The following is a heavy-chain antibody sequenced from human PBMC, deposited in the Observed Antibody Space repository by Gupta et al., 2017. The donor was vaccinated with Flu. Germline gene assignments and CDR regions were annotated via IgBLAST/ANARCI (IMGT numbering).Heavy chain of an antibody. D-gene: IGHD3-22*01. CDR3: AKAATLSHYYDSSGYPYYFDY. CDR1: GFTFDDYA. CDR2: ISWNSGSI. V-gene: IGHV3-9*01. Sequence: EVQLVESGGGLVQPGRSLRLSCAASGFTFDDYAMHWVRQAPGKGLEWVSGISWNSGSIGYADSVKGRFTISRDNAKNSLYLQMNSLRAEDTALYYCAKAATLSHYYDSSGYPYYFDYWGQGTLVTVSS. J-gene: IGHJ4*02.